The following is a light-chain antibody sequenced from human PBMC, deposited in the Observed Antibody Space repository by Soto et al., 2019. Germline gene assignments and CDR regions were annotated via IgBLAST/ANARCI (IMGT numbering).Light chain of an antibody. CDR1: QSISSY. CDR3: QQSYSTPPT. V-gene: IGKV1-39*01. J-gene: IGKJ1*01. CDR2: AAS. Sequence: DIQMTQSPSSLSASVGDRVTITCRASQSISSYLNWYQQKPGKAPKLLIYAASSLQSGVPSRFSGSGSGKDFTLTISSLQPDDFATYYCQQSYSTPPTFGQGTKVEIK.